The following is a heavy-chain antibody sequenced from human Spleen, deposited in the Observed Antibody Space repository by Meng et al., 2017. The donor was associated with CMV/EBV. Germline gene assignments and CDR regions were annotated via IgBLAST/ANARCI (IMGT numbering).Heavy chain of an antibody. D-gene: IGHD3-22*01. CDR2: ISSSGSTI. V-gene: IGHV3-11*01. CDR1: GFTFSDYY. J-gene: IGHJ4*02. Sequence: GESLKISCAASGFTFSDYYMSWIRQAPGKGLEWVSYISSSGSTIYYADSVKGRFTISRDNAKNSLYLQMNSLRAEDTALYYCARDRSGYYGTFDSWGQGTLVTVSS. CDR3: ARDRSGYYGTFDS.